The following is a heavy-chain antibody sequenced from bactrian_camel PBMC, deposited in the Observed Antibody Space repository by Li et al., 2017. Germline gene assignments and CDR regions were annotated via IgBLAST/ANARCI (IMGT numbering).Heavy chain of an antibody. CDR1: GSIFESDC. J-gene: IGHJ6*01. D-gene: IGHD1*01. Sequence: HVQLVESGGGSVQAGGSLRLSCEVYGSIFESDCMGWFRRSPGKEREEEEREAVAAIDFGGGSTYYADSVKGRFTISQDNAKNTLYLQMNSLKPEDTGMYYCAATAGGMQGIGIRWSDFGYWGQGTQVTVSS. V-gene: IGHV3S54*01. CDR2: IDFGGGST. CDR3: AATAGGMQGIGIRWSDFGY.